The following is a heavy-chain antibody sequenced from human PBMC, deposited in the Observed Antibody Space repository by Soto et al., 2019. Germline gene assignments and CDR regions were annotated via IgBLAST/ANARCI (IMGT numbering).Heavy chain of an antibody. Sequence: PGGSLRLSCAASGFTFSNAWMNWVRRAPGKGLEWVGRIKSKTDGGTTDYAAPVKGRFTISRDDSKNTLYLQMNSLKTEDTAVYYCTTGYYYDRKAGPRKDFDYWGQGTLVTVSS. CDR3: TTGYYYDRKAGPRKDFDY. CDR1: GFTFSNAW. CDR2: IKSKTDGGTT. J-gene: IGHJ4*02. D-gene: IGHD3-22*01. V-gene: IGHV3-15*07.